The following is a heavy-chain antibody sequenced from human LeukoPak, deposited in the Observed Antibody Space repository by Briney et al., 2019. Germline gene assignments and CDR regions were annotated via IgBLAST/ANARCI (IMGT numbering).Heavy chain of an antibody. J-gene: IGHJ4*02. CDR3: ARVIAAAGTSDSADIDY. Sequence: ASVKVSCKASGYTFTSYAMNWVRQAPGQGLEWMGWINTNTGNPTYAQGFTGRFVFSLDTSVSTAYLQISSLKAEDTAVYYCARVIAAAGTSDSADIDYWGQGTLVTVSS. V-gene: IGHV7-4-1*02. CDR2: INTNTGNP. D-gene: IGHD6-13*01. CDR1: GYTFTSYA.